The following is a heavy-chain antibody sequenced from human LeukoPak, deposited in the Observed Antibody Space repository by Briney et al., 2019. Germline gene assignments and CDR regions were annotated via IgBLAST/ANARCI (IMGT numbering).Heavy chain of an antibody. D-gene: IGHD3-10*01. CDR3: AKDVNFGSGSYYRGDS. V-gene: IGHV3-30*02. J-gene: IGHJ4*02. Sequence: GGSLRLSCAASGFTFTDYGIHWVRQAPGKGLEWVAFVQYDGSNKYYADSVKGRFIISRDNSKDMLYLQMNSLRAEDTAVYYCAKDVNFGSGSYYRGDSWGQGTLVTVSS. CDR2: VQYDGSNK. CDR1: GFTFTDYG.